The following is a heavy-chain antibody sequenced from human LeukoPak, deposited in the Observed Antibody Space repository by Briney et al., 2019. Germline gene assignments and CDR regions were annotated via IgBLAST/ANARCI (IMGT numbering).Heavy chain of an antibody. CDR2: IRYDGSNK. V-gene: IGHV3-30*02. J-gene: IGHJ4*02. CDR3: AKDRREYSSSWTFDY. CDR1: GFTFSSYG. Sequence: PGGSLRLSCAASGFTFSSYGMHWVRQAPGKGLEWVAFIRYDGSNKYYADSVKGRFTISRDNSKNTLYLQMNSLRAEDTAVYYCAKDRREYSSSWTFDYWGQGTLATVSS. D-gene: IGHD6-6*01.